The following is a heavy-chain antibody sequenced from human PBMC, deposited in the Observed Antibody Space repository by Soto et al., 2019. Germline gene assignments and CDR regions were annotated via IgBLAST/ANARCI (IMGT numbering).Heavy chain of an antibody. CDR1: GFTFSNAW. CDR3: TTPLVESYYYGMDV. D-gene: IGHD6-13*01. J-gene: IGHJ6*02. CDR2: IKSKTDGGTT. Sequence: EVQLVESGGGLVKPGGSLRLSCAASGFTFSNAWMSWVRQAPGKGLEWVGRIKSKTDGGTTDYAAPVKGRFTISRDDSKNTLYLQMNSLKTEDTAVYYCTTPLVESYYYGMDVWGQATTVTVSS. V-gene: IGHV3-15*01.